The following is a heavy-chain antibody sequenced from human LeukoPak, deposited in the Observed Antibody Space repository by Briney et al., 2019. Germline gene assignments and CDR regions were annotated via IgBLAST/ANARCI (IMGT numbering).Heavy chain of an antibody. CDR3: ARGALLLWFGESNDY. J-gene: IGHJ4*02. Sequence: ASVKVSCKASGYTFTGCYMHWVRQAPGQGLEWMGWINPNSGGTNYAQKFQSRVTMTRDTSISTAYMELSRLRSDDTAAYYCARGALLLWFGESNDYWGQGTLVTVSS. V-gene: IGHV1-2*02. D-gene: IGHD3-10*01. CDR2: INPNSGGT. CDR1: GYTFTGCY.